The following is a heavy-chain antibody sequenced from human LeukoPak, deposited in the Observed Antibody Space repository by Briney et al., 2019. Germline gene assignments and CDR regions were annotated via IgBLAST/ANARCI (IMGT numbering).Heavy chain of an antibody. CDR3: ASGAAAGYFDY. V-gene: IGHV1-69*05. CDR1: GGTFSSYA. D-gene: IGHD6-13*01. CDR2: IIPIFGTA. J-gene: IGHJ4*02. Sequence: SVKVSCKAPGGTFSSYAISWVRQAPGQGLEWMGGIIPIFGTANYAQKFQGRVTITTDESTSTAYMELSSLRSEDTAVYYCASGAAAGYFDYWGQGTLVTVSS.